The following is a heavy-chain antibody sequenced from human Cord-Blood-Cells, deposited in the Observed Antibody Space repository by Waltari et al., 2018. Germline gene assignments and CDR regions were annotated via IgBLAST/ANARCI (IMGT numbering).Heavy chain of an antibody. D-gene: IGHD7-27*01. Sequence: QVQLVQSGAEVKKPGASVKVSCKASGYTFTSHAMHWVRQAPGQRLEWMGWINAGNGNTKYSQKFQGRVTITRDTSASTAYMELSSLRSEDTAVYYCARGSGDVGDSYAFDIWGQGTMVTVSS. CDR3: ARGSGDVGDSYAFDI. CDR1: GYTFTSHA. V-gene: IGHV1-3*01. CDR2: INAGNGNT. J-gene: IGHJ3*02.